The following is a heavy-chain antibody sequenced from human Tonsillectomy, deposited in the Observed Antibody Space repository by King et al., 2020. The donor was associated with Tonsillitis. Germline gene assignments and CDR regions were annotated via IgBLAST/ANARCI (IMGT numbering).Heavy chain of an antibody. Sequence: VQLVESGGGVVQPGRFLRLSCAASGFTFSSYPMHWVRQAPGKGLEWVAIISYDGSTKYYADSVKGRFTISRDNSKNTLFLQMSSLRPEDTAVYYCAREYLASEDSSSWYEPFDYWGQGTLASVSS. V-gene: IGHV3-30*04. CDR3: AREYLASEDSSSWYEPFDY. D-gene: IGHD6-13*01. J-gene: IGHJ4*02. CDR1: GFTFSSYP. CDR2: ISYDGSTK.